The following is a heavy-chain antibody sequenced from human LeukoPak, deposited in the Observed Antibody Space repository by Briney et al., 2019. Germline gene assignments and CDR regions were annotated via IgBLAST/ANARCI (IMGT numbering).Heavy chain of an antibody. V-gene: IGHV1-69*01. CDR1: GGTFNTCA. J-gene: IGHJ4*02. CDR3: AREGDFGVVNC. Sequence: SVKVSCKASGGTFNTCAISWVRQAPGQGLEWMGGIIPIFGTANYAQKFQGRVTITADESTSTAYMELSSLRSEDTAVYYCAREGDFGVVNCWGQGTLVTVSS. CDR2: IIPIFGTA. D-gene: IGHD3-3*01.